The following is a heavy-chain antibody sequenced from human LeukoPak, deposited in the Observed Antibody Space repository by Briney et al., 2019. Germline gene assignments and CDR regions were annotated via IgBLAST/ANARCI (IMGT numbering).Heavy chain of an antibody. Sequence: SETLSLTCNVSGDSIRNYYWSWIRQPPGKGLEWIGHIYDSGSTNYNPSLKSRVTISVDTSKNQFSLKVTSVTAADTAVYYCARLARGRWFDPWGQGTLVTVSS. CDR1: GDSIRNYY. CDR2: IYDSGST. V-gene: IGHV4-59*08. D-gene: IGHD6-6*01. CDR3: ARLARGRWFDP. J-gene: IGHJ5*02.